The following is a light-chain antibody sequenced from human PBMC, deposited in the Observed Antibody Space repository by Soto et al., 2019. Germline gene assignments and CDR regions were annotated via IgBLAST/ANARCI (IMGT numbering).Light chain of an antibody. J-gene: IGKJ4*01. CDR1: QSVSSH. CDR3: QQRSNWPLT. Sequence: EVVLTQSPATLSLSPGERASLSCRASQSVSSHLAWYQQKPGQAPRLLIYDASNRATGIPPRFSGSGSGTDFTLTISSLDPEDFAVYYCQQRSNWPLTFGGGTKVEIK. CDR2: DAS. V-gene: IGKV3-11*01.